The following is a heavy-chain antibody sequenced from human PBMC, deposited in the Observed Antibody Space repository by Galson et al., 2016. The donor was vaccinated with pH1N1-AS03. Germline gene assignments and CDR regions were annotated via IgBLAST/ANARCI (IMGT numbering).Heavy chain of an antibody. Sequence: QSGAEVKKPGESLKISCKTSGYIFTSYWVAWVRHMPGKGLEWMGIIYPGDSDTRYSPSFQGQVTISADRSINTAYLQWCSLMASDTAIYYCARQVRDGYNDYFDYWGQGILVTVSS. V-gene: IGHV5-51*01. CDR2: IYPGDSDT. J-gene: IGHJ4*02. CDR1: GYIFTSYW. CDR3: ARQVRDGYNDYFDY. D-gene: IGHD5-24*01.